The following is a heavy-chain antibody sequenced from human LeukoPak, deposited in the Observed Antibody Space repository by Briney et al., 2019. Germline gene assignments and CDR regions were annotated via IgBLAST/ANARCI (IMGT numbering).Heavy chain of an antibody. Sequence: GGSLRLSCTASGFSFGDYAMSWVRQAPGKGLEWVGFIRSEVYGGTTEYAASVKDRSTISRDDSKSIAYLQMNSLKTDDTAVYYCARDEDGFDSWGQGTLVTVSS. V-gene: IGHV3-49*04. CDR3: ARDEDGFDS. CDR2: IRSEVYGGTT. CDR1: GFSFGDYA. J-gene: IGHJ4*02.